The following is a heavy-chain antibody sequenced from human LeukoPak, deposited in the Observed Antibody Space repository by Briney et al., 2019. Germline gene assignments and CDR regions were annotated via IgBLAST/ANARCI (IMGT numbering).Heavy chain of an antibody. D-gene: IGHD4-11*01. Sequence: PSETLSPTCTVSGVSINSHYLNWIRQPPGKGLEWIGYIYGSGRTNYNPSLKSRVTMSVDTSKSQFSLNLNSLTAADTAVYYCVVSPTTDFVDYWGQGPLVTVSS. V-gene: IGHV4-4*09. CDR1: GVSINSHY. CDR3: VVSPTTDFVDY. J-gene: IGHJ4*02. CDR2: IYGSGRT.